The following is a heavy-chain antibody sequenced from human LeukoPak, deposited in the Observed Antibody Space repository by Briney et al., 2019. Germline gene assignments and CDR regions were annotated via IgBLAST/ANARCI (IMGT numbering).Heavy chain of an antibody. CDR2: ISNRGTYI. CDR3: AREADGAQGGY. Sequence: GGSLRLSCAASGFTFSSYSINWVRQAPGKGLEWVSSISNRGTYIYYADSVKGRFTISRDNAKNSLYLQMNSLRAEDTAVYYCAREADGAQGGYWGQGTLVTVSS. J-gene: IGHJ4*02. V-gene: IGHV3-21*04. CDR1: GFTFSSYS. D-gene: IGHD4-17*01.